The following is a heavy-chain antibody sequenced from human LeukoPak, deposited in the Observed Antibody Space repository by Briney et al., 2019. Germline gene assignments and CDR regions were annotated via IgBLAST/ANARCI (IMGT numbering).Heavy chain of an antibody. V-gene: IGHV4-34*01. J-gene: IGHJ6*02. CDR2: INHSGST. Sequence: SETLSLTCAVYGGSFSDYYWSWIRQPPGKGLEWIGEINHSGSTNYNPSLKSRVTISVDTSKNQFSLKLSSVTAADTAVYYCARGHYGMDVWGQGTTVTVSS. CDR3: ARGHYGMDV. CDR1: GGSFSDYY.